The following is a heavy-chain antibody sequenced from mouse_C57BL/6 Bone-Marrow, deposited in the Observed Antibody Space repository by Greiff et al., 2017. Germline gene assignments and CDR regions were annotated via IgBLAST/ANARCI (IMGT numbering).Heavy chain of an antibody. CDR1: GFTFTSYC. J-gene: IGHJ4*01. V-gene: IGHV1-7*01. CDR2: INPNNGYT. CDR3: ARLDYAMDD. Sequence: QVQLQQSGAELAKPGASVKLSCKASGFTFTSYCMHWVKQRPGQGLEWIGYINPNNGYTKSNLKFKYKATLTSAKSSSTAYMQLRSMTYEDSAVYYCARLDYAMDDWGQGTSVTVSS.